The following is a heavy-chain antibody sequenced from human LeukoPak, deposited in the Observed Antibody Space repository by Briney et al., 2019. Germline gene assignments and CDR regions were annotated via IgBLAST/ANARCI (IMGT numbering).Heavy chain of an antibody. CDR1: GYTFTSYG. Sequence: ASVKVSCKASGYTFTSYGISWVRQAPGQGLEWMGWISAYNGNTNYAQKLQGRVTMTTDTSTSTAYMELRSLRSDDTAVYYCARSRHYYGSGSYYPRFDYWGQGTLVTVSS. J-gene: IGHJ4*02. CDR3: ARSRHYYGSGSYYPRFDY. V-gene: IGHV1-18*01. D-gene: IGHD3-10*01. CDR2: ISAYNGNT.